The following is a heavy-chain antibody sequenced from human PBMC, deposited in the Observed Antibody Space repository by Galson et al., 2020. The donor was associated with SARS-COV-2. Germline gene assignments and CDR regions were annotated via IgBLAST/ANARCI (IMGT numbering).Heavy chain of an antibody. D-gene: IGHD3-10*01. CDR2: IYYSGST. CDR1: GGSISSGDYY. J-gene: IGHJ6*02. Sequence: SETLSLTCTVSGGSISSGDYYWSWLRQPPEKGLEWIGYIYYSGSTYYNPSLKRRVTISVDTSKNQFSLKLSSVTAADTAVYYCARSRITKVRGVSSYGMDVWGQGTTVTVSS. CDR3: ARSRITKVRGVSSYGMDV. V-gene: IGHV4-30-4*01.